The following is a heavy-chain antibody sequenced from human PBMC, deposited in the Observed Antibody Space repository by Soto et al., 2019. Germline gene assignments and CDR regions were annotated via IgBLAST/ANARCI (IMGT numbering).Heavy chain of an antibody. CDR2: ISGSGSYI. CDR1: GFTFSSYS. CDR3: ARETGAVITPWASDY. V-gene: IGHV3-21*01. D-gene: IGHD3-22*01. Sequence: EVQLVESGGGLVKPGGSLRLSCAASGFTFSSYSMNWVRQAPGKGLEWVSSISGSGSYIYYADSMKGRFTISRDNAKNSLRLQMHSLRAEDTAVYYCARETGAVITPWASDYWGQGTLVTVSS. J-gene: IGHJ4*02.